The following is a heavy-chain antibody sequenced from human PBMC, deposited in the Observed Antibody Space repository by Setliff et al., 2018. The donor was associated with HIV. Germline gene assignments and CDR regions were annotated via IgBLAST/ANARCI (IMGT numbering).Heavy chain of an antibody. Sequence: KASETLSLTCTVSGDSISSDSFFWSWIRQPAGKGLEWIGRIYTSGGTNYNPSLTSRVTISIDKSKNQFSVKLTSVTAADTAVYYCARVSMVRGVIHYYNYGMDVWGQGTTVTVSS. CDR3: ARVSMVRGVIHYYNYGMDV. CDR2: IYTSGGT. J-gene: IGHJ6*02. CDR1: GDSISSDSFF. D-gene: IGHD3-10*01. V-gene: IGHV4-61*02.